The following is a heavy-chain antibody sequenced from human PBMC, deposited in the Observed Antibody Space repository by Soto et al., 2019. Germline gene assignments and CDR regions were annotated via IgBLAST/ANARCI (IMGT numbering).Heavy chain of an antibody. D-gene: IGHD4-17*01. CDR3: ARDLYLYDYGDYWDNYYYYGMDV. V-gene: IGHV1-18*01. CDR2: INAYNGNT. Sequence: GASVKVSCKASGYRFTSYGIGWVRQAPGQGLEWMGWINAYNGNTNYAQNLQGRVTLTTDTSTSTAYMELSRLRSDDTAVYYCARDLYLYDYGDYWDNYYYYGMDVWGQGTTVTVSS. CDR1: GYRFTSYG. J-gene: IGHJ6*02.